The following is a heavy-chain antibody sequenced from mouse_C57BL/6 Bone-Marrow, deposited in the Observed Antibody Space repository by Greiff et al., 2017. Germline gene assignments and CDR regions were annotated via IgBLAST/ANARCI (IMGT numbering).Heavy chain of an antibody. V-gene: IGHV5-17*01. CDR3: ARPGYYGLDY. D-gene: IGHD1-2*01. CDR1: GFTFSDYG. CDR2: ISSGSSTI. J-gene: IGHJ2*01. Sequence: VQLKESGGGLVKPGGSLKLSCAASGFTFSDYGMHWVRQAPEKGLEWVAYISSGSSTIYYADTVKGRFTISRDNAKNTLFLQMTSLRYEDTAMYYCARPGYYGLDYWGQGTTLTVSS.